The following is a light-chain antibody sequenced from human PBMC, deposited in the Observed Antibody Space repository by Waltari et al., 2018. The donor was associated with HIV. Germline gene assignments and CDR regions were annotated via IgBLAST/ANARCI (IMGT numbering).Light chain of an antibody. CDR2: EVN. V-gene: IGLV2-14*01. J-gene: IGLJ2*01. CDR3: SSYTSGSTI. CDR1: SSDLADYNY. Sequence: QSALTQPASVSGSPGQSITISCSGASSDLADYNYVSWYQQHRGKAPKLMIFEVNKRPSGFSNRFSASKSGYTASLTISGLQAEDEADYYCSSYTSGSTIFGGGTKLTVL.